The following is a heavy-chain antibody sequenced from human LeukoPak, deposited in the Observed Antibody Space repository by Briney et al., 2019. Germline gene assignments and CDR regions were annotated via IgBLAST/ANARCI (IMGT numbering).Heavy chain of an antibody. CDR2: IYSGGST. Sequence: HPGGSLRLSCAASGFTVSSNYMSWVRQAPGKGLEWVSVIYSGGSTYYADSVKGRFTISRDNSKNTLYLQMNSLRAEDTAVYYCARDPPPGRGYYDSSSAQDDYWGQGTLVTVSS. V-gene: IGHV3-53*01. CDR1: GFTVSSNY. CDR3: ARDPPPGRGYYDSSSAQDDY. D-gene: IGHD3-22*01. J-gene: IGHJ4*02.